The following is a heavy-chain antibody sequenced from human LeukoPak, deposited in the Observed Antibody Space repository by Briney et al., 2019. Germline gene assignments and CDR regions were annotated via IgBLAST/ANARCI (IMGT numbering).Heavy chain of an antibody. Sequence: GGAPRLSLAASGFPFSNYNMNWVRQAPGEGLGWGSSLTSSSYIYYADSVKGRFTISRDNAKNSLYLQMNSLRAEDTAVYYCARFSGYCSSTSCTPGDWGQGTLVTVSS. CDR1: GFPFSNYN. CDR2: LTSSSYI. J-gene: IGHJ4*02. D-gene: IGHD2-2*01. CDR3: ARFSGYCSSTSCTPGD. V-gene: IGHV3-21*01.